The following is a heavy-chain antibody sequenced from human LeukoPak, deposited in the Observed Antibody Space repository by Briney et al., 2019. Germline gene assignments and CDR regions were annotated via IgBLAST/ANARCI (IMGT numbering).Heavy chain of an antibody. Sequence: ASVKVSCKVSGYTLTELSMHWVRQAPGKGLEWMGGFDPEDGETIYAQKFQGRVTMTEDTSTDTAYMELSSLRPEDTAVYYCAQPSWDSSSSGFDYWGQGTLVTASS. CDR3: AQPSWDSSSSGFDY. CDR1: GYTLTELS. CDR2: FDPEDGET. J-gene: IGHJ4*02. D-gene: IGHD6-6*01. V-gene: IGHV1-24*01.